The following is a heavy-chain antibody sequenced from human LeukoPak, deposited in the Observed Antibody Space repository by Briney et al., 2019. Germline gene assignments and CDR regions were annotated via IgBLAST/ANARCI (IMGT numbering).Heavy chain of an antibody. CDR3: ARADAELEGDY. CDR2: LNPNNGGT. CDR1: GYTFVDYY. J-gene: IGHJ4*02. D-gene: IGHD1-1*01. V-gene: IGHV1-2*02. Sequence: ASVKVSCQASGYTFVDYYIHWVRQAPGHGLEWMGWLNPNNGGTNYPRKFRGRVSMTRDTSINTAYLELTSLRFDDTAIYYCARADAELEGDYWGLGTLVTVSS.